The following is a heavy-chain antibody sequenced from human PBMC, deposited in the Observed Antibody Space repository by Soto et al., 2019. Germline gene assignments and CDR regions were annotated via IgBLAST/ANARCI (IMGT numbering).Heavy chain of an antibody. J-gene: IGHJ4*02. V-gene: IGHV1-46*01. CDR1: GYTFTSYY. Sequence: ASVKVSCKASGYTFTSYYMHWVRQAPGQGLEWMGIINPSGGSTSYAQKFQGRVTMTRDTFTSTVYMELSSLRSEDTAVYYCARDSDGFVESLEPAIDYWGQGTLVTVSS. D-gene: IGHD3-10*01. CDR3: ARDSDGFVESLEPAIDY. CDR2: INPSGGST.